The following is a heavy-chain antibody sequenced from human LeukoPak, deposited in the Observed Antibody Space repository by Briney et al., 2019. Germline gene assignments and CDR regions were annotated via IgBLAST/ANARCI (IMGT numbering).Heavy chain of an antibody. CDR3: ARVPGQTIIAVAGIDY. D-gene: IGHD6-19*01. CDR1: GGSISSYY. CDR2: IYYSGST. Sequence: SETLSLTCTVSGGSISSYYWSWIRQPPGKGLEWIGYIYYSGSTYYNPSLKSRVTISVDTSKNQFSLKLSSVTAADTAVYYCARVPGQTIIAVAGIDYWGQGTLVTVSS. V-gene: IGHV4-59*12. J-gene: IGHJ4*02.